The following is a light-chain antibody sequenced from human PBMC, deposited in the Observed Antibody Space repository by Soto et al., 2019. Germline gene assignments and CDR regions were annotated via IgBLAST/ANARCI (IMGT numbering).Light chain of an antibody. CDR2: HAY. J-gene: IGKJ1*01. Sequence: DIQMTQSPSTLSASVGDRVTITCRAGQSLSSWLAWYQQKPGKAPKLLIYHAYSLESGVPSRFSGSESGTEFTLTINSLQPDDFATYYCQQYKSYPWTFGQGTKVDI. V-gene: IGKV1-5*01. CDR1: QSLSSW. CDR3: QQYKSYPWT.